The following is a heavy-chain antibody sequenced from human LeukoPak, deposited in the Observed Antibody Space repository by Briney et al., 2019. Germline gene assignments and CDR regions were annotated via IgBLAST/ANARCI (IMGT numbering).Heavy chain of an antibody. CDR1: GASISPTGYY. CDR3: ARDPYSGSYGAYYYYYMDV. CDR2: ITSDSRYM. D-gene: IGHD1-26*01. V-gene: IGHV3-21*01. Sequence: ETLSLTCTVSGASISPTGYYWGWIRQAPGKGLDWVSSITSDSRYMYYADSVRGRFTISRDNAKNSLYLQMNSLRAEDAALYFCARDPYSGSYGAYYYYYMDVWGKGTTVTISS. J-gene: IGHJ6*03.